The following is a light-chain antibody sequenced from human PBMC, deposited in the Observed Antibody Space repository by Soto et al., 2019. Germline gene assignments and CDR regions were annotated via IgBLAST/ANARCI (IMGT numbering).Light chain of an antibody. CDR3: QKYYNWPLT. CDR2: GKS. Sequence: ELVMTQSPATLSLSPGERATLSCRASQSFSSNVAWYQQKTGQAPRLLIYGKSTRVTGIPDRFSGSGSGTELNLTISRLQSEDFAVYYCQKYYNWPLTFGGGTKVDIK. CDR1: QSFSSN. J-gene: IGKJ4*01. V-gene: IGKV3-15*01.